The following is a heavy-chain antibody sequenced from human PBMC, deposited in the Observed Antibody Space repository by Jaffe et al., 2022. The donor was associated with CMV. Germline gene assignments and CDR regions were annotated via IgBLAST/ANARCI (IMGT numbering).Heavy chain of an antibody. CDR1: GFTFDDYA. D-gene: IGHD2-15*01. Sequence: EVQLVESGGGLVQPGRSLRLSCAASGFTFDDYAMHWVRQAPGKGLEWVSGISWNSGSIGYADSVKGRFTISRDNAKNSLYLQMNSLRAEDTALYYCAKDRGGGGTVIPYYYYGMDVWGQGTTVTVSS. CDR3: AKDRGGGGTVIPYYYYGMDV. V-gene: IGHV3-9*01. CDR2: ISWNSGSI. J-gene: IGHJ6*02.